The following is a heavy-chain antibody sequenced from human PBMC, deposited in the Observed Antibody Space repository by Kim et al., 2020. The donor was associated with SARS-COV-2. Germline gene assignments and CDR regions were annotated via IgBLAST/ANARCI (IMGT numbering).Heavy chain of an antibody. CDR3: AKGTHIVVVVAATQGWFDP. V-gene: IGHV3-23*01. CDR1: GFTFSSYA. CDR2: ISGSGGST. J-gene: IGHJ5*02. D-gene: IGHD2-15*01. Sequence: GGSLRLSCAASGFTFSSYAMSWVRQAPGKGLEWVSAISGSGGSTYYADSVKGRFTISRDNSKNTLYLQMNSLRAEDTAVYYCAKGTHIVVVVAATQGWFDPWGQGTLVTVSS.